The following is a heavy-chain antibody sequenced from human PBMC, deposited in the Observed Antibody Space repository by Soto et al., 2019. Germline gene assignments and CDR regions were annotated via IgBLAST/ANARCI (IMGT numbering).Heavy chain of an antibody. D-gene: IGHD3-3*01. V-gene: IGHV3-49*04. CDR3: TREDDFWSGSNGDYFDY. J-gene: IGHJ4*02. CDR1: GFTFGDYA. CDR2: IRSKAYGGTT. Sequence: PVGSLRLSCTASGFTFGDYAMSWVRQAPGKGLEWVGFIRSKAYGGTTEYAASVKGRFTISRDDSKSIAYLQMNSLKTEDTAVYYCTREDDFWSGSNGDYFDYWGQGTLVTVSS.